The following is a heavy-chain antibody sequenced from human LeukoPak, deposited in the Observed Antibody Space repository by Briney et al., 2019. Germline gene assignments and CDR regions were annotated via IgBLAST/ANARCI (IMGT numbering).Heavy chain of an antibody. CDR1: GFTFSGSA. V-gene: IGHV3-73*01. J-gene: IGHJ4*02. Sequence: GGSLRLSCAASGFTFSGSAMHWVRQASGKGLEWVGRIRSEANSYATAYAASVKGRFTISRDDSKNTAYLQMNSLKTEDTAVYYCTSVGATLFDYWGQGTLVTVSS. CDR2: IRSEANSYAT. D-gene: IGHD1-26*01. CDR3: TSVGATLFDY.